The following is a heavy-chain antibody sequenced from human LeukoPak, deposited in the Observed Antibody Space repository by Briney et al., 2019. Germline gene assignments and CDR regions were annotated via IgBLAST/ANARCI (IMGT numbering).Heavy chain of an antibody. Sequence: SGGSLRLSCAASGFIVSNNYMSWVRQAPGKGPEWVSVLYSDGTTYYADSVKGRFTISRDNSKNSLYLQISNVRAEDTAMYYCASAAYDSNGFTANHDYWGQGTLVTVSS. D-gene: IGHD3-22*01. CDR1: GFIVSNNY. J-gene: IGHJ4*02. V-gene: IGHV3-53*01. CDR3: ASAAYDSNGFTANHDY. CDR2: LYSDGTT.